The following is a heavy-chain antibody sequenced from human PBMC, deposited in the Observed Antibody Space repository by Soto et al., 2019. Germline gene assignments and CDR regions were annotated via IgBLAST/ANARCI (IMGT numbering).Heavy chain of an antibody. CDR1: GGSISSGGYY. CDR3: ARDRRDNWNRLYYFDY. D-gene: IGHD1-20*01. Sequence: QVQLQESGPGLVKPSQTLSLTCTVSGGSISSGGYYWSWIRQHPGKGLEWIGYIYYSGSTYYNPSLKSRVTISVDTSKNQFSLKLSSVTAADTAVYYCARDRRDNWNRLYYFDYRGQGTLVTVSS. CDR2: IYYSGST. V-gene: IGHV4-31*03. J-gene: IGHJ4*02.